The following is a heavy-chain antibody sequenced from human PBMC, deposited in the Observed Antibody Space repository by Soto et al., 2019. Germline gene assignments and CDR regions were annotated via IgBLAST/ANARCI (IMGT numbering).Heavy chain of an antibody. J-gene: IGHJ6*02. D-gene: IGHD2-8*01. CDR1: GYSFTSYW. V-gene: IGHV5-51*01. Sequence: PWESLKISCKASGYSFTSYWIGWVRQLHGKGMEWMGIIYPGDSDTRYSPSFQGKVTISADKSISTACLQWSSVLASDTVIYYCARLLYEGPYYYYYGMDVWGQGITVTIFS. CDR2: IYPGDSDT. CDR3: ARLLYEGPYYYYYGMDV.